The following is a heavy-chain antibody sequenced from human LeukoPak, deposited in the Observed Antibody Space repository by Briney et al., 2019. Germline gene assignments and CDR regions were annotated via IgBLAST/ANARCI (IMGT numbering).Heavy chain of an antibody. CDR3: ARGPRFGELLWHWFDP. D-gene: IGHD3-10*01. J-gene: IGHJ5*02. CDR2: IHTSGNT. Sequence: TLSLTCTVSGGSISSGSYCWSWIRQPAGKGLEWIGHIHTSGNTNYNSPLKSRVTISEDTSKNQFSLKLRSVTAADTAVYYCARGPRFGELLWHWFDPWGQGTLVTVSS. V-gene: IGHV4-61*09. CDR1: GGSISSGSYC.